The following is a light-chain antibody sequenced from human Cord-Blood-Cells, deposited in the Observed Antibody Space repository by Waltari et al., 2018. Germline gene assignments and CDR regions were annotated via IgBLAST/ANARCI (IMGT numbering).Light chain of an antibody. V-gene: IGKV3-20*01. J-gene: IGKJ2*01. Sequence: EIVLTQSPGTLSLSPGDRATLPCRASQSVSSSYLAWYQQKPGQAPRLLIYGASSRATGIPDRFSGSGSGTDFTLTISRLEPEDFAAYYCQQYGSSPYTFGQGTKLEIK. CDR1: QSVSSSY. CDR3: QQYGSSPYT. CDR2: GAS.